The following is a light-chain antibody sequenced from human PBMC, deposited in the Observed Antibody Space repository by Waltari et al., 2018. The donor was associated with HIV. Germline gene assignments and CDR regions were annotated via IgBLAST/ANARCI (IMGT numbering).Light chain of an antibody. CDR1: SSDLGAYDY. Sequence: HSALTQPRSVSGSPGQSVTISCPGTSSDLGAYDYVWWFQKFPGRAPKLLIFDVNKRPSGVPDRFSGFKSGDTASLTISGLQPDDESDYFCSSYGGVASYLIFGGGTTLTVL. J-gene: IGLJ2*01. CDR2: DVN. CDR3: SSYGGVASYLI. V-gene: IGLV2-11*01.